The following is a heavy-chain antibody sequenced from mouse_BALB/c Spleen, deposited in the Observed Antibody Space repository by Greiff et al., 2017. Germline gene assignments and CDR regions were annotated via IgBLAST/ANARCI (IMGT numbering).Heavy chain of an antibody. CDR2: MRDGGSYT. CDR3: ARRSTMGYYAMDY. Sequence: EVQRVESGGGLVKPGGSLKLSWAASGFTFGDYYMYWVRQTPEKRLEWVATMRDGGSYTYDPDSVKGRFTISRDNAKNNLYLQMSSLKSEDTAMYYCARRSTMGYYAMDYWGQGTSVTVSS. V-gene: IGHV5-4*02. CDR1: GFTFGDYY. J-gene: IGHJ4*01. D-gene: IGHD2-1*01.